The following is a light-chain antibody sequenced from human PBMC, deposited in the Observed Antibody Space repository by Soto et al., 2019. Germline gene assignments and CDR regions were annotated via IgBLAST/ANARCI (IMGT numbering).Light chain of an antibody. CDR3: QQSYSSLRS. Sequence: DIQMTQSPSSLSASVGDRVTITCRASQSISYYLSWYQQKPGEAPKLLISAASDLQNGVPSRFSGSGSGTDFTLTISSLQPEDFATYYCQQSYSSLRSFGQGTKLEI. CDR1: QSISYY. V-gene: IGKV1-39*01. J-gene: IGKJ2*03. CDR2: AAS.